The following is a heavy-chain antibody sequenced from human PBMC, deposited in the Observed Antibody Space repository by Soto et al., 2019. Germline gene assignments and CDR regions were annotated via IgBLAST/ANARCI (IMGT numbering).Heavy chain of an antibody. J-gene: IGHJ3*02. V-gene: IGHV3-23*04. D-gene: IGHD3-10*01. Sequence: EVQLVESGGGLVQPGGSLRLSCAVSGFTFSSYAMSWVRQAPGKGLEWVSAISGRSGSTYYTDSVKGRFTISRDNNKNTLYLQMNSLRDEDTVVYYCAKDLYGSGLGSAFAIWGHWTMVTVSS. CDR1: GFTFSSYA. CDR3: AKDLYGSGLGSAFAI. CDR2: ISGRSGST.